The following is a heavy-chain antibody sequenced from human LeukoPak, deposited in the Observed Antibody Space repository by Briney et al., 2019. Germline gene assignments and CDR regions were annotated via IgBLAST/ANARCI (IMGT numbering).Heavy chain of an antibody. J-gene: IGHJ3*02. D-gene: IGHD1-26*01. V-gene: IGHV4-59*01. Sequence: SETLSLTCTVSGGSISSSYWSWIRQPPGKGLEWIGYIYYSGRTDYNPSLKSRVTISVDTSKKQFSLKLSSVTAADTAVYYCASGKWELDAFDIWGQGTMVTVSS. CDR2: IYYSGRT. CDR1: GGSISSSY. CDR3: ASGKWELDAFDI.